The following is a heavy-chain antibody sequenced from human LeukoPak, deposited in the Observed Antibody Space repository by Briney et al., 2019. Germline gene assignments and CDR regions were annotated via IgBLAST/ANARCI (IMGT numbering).Heavy chain of an antibody. J-gene: IGHJ6*03. CDR2: ISAYNGNT. CDR3: AREKQSYYYYYYRDV. Sequence: ASVKVSCKASGYTFTSYGISWVRQAPGQGLEWMGWISAYNGNTNYAQKLQGKVTMTTDTSTSTAYMELRSLRSDDTAVYYCAREKQSYYYYYYRDVGGKGPTVTVSS. CDR1: GYTFTSYG. V-gene: IGHV1-18*01. D-gene: IGHD4-11*01.